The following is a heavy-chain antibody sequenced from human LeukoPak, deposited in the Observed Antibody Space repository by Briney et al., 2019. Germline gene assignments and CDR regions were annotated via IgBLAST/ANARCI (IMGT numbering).Heavy chain of an antibody. CDR3: AQEKAVAGFDY. CDR2: ISGDGGST. CDR1: GFTFDDYA. Sequence: GGSLRLSCAASGFTFDDYAMHWVRQAPGKGLEWVSLISGDGGSTYYADSVKGRFTISRDNSKNSLYLQMNSLRTEDTALYYCAQEKAVAGFDYWGQGTLVTVSS. D-gene: IGHD6-19*01. J-gene: IGHJ4*02. V-gene: IGHV3-43*02.